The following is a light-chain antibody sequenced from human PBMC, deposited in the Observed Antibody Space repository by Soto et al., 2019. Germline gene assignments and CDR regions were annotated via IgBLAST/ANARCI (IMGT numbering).Light chain of an antibody. CDR3: AAWDDSLNAYV. Sequence: VLTQPPSASGTPGQRVTISCSGSSSNIGSNTVNWYQQLPGTAPKLLIYSNNQRPSGVPDRFSGPKSGTSASLAISGLQSEDEADYYCAAWDDSLNAYVFGTGTKVTVL. J-gene: IGLJ1*01. CDR1: SSNIGSNT. CDR2: SNN. V-gene: IGLV1-44*01.